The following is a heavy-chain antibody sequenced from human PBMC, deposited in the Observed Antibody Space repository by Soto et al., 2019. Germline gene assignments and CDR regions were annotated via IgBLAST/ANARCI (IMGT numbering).Heavy chain of an antibody. D-gene: IGHD6-6*01. CDR3: ATSLVPRRLQGMGV. CDR1: GIIFSDYG. J-gene: IGHJ6*02. V-gene: IGHV3-30*03. CDR2: ILYDGSVK. Sequence: QVQLVESGGGVVQPGTSLSLSCVVSGIIFSDYGMHWVRQAPGKGLEWVTFILYDGSVKYYGDSVEGRFTISRDNSKNTLYLQMNSLKAEVMAVYHCATSLVPRRLQGMGVWGQGTTFTVSS.